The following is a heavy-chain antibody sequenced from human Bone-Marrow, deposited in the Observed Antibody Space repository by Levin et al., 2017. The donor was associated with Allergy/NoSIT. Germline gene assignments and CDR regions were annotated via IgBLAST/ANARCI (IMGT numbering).Heavy chain of an antibody. Sequence: GESLKISCAASGFPVTDAWMHWVRQAPGKGLEWVGRIKRKTDGGTTAYAAPVRGRFTISTDDSGNTVSLQMGNLKTDDTAVYYCATDDYGGNWGQGTLVTVSS. J-gene: IGHJ4*02. CDR3: ATDDYGGN. CDR2: IKRKTDGGTT. V-gene: IGHV3-15*01. D-gene: IGHD4-23*01. CDR1: GFPVTDAW.